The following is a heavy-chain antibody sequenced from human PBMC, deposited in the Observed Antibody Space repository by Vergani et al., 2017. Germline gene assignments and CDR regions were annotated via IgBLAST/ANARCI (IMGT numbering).Heavy chain of an antibody. Sequence: EVQLVESGGGLVQPGGSLRLSCAASGFTFSSYSMNWVRQAPGKGLEWVSSITTSSKYIYYADSGKGRFTISRDNAKNSLYMQMNSLRVEDTAVYYCATDSCSGGACPRDYWGQGTLVTVSS. CDR3: ATDSCSGGACPRDY. V-gene: IGHV3-21*01. D-gene: IGHD2-15*01. CDR1: GFTFSSYS. CDR2: ITTSSKYI. J-gene: IGHJ4*02.